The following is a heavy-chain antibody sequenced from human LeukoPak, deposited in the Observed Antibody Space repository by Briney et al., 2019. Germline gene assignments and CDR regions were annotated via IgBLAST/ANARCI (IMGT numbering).Heavy chain of an antibody. CDR3: ARGHYGYGAAIDY. CDR2: INHSGST. J-gene: IGHJ4*02. CDR1: GGSFSSYY. V-gene: IGHV4-34*01. D-gene: IGHD3-10*01. Sequence: SETLSLTCAVYGGSFSSYYWSWIRQPPGKGLEWIGEINHSGSTNYNPSLKSRVTISVDTSKNQFSLKLSSVTAADTAVYYCARGHYGYGAAIDYWGQGTLVTVSS.